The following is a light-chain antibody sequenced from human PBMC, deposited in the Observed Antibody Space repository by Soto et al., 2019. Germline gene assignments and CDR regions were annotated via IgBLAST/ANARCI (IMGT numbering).Light chain of an antibody. CDR1: SSDIGLHNF. CDR2: GVS. CDR3: SSYTSTFTWV. Sequence: QSALTQPASVSVSPGQSITISCTGTSSDIGLHNFVSWHQQHPGKAPKFIIYGVSNRPSGVSNRFSASKSGNTASLTISGLQADDEADYYCSSYTSTFTWVFGGGTQLTVL. J-gene: IGLJ3*02. V-gene: IGLV2-14*01.